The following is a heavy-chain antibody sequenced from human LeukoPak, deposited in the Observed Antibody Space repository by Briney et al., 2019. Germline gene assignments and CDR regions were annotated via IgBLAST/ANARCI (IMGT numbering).Heavy chain of an antibody. V-gene: IGHV3-48*02. CDR2: ISSGSRDI. CDR1: GFRFDSYS. J-gene: IGHJ6*02. Sequence: GGSLRLSCAAFGFRFDSYSMNWVRQAPGKGLEWLSFISSGSRDIYYADSVKGRFTISRDNGKNSLYLHMNSLRDEDTVVYYCARASCYLRNCYYYGMDVWGQGTTVTVSS. D-gene: IGHD2-2*01. CDR3: ARASCYLRNCYYYGMDV.